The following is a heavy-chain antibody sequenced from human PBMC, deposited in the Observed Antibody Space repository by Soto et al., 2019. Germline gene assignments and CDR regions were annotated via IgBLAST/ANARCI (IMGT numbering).Heavy chain of an antibody. CDR2: IKQDESER. Sequence: GGSLRLSCVASGFTFSNYWMTWVRQAPGKGLEWVANIKQDESERYYVDSVKGRFTISRDNAKNSLYLQMNSLRAEDTAVYYCARAPWIYGMDAWGQGTTVTVSS. V-gene: IGHV3-7*01. CDR3: ARAPWIYGMDA. J-gene: IGHJ6*02. D-gene: IGHD2-2*03. CDR1: GFTFSNYW.